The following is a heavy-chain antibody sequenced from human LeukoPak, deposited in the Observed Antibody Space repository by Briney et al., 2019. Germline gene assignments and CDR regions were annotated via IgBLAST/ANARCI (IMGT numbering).Heavy chain of an antibody. CDR2: IGTAGDS. J-gene: IGHJ3*02. Sequence: GGSLRLSCAASGFSFSSFDMHWVRQATGKGLEWVSVIGTAGDSYYPGSVKGRFTISREIAKNSLYLQMNSLRAGDTAVYYCTRSLPCRGYGPHDCGAFDIWGQGTMVTVSS. CDR1: GFSFSSFD. D-gene: IGHD5-12*01. CDR3: TRSLPCRGYGPHDCGAFDI. V-gene: IGHV3-13*01.